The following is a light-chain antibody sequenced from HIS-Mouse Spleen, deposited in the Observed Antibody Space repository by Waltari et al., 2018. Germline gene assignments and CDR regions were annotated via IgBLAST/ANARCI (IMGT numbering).Light chain of an antibody. CDR1: NIGSKS. CDR3: QVWDSSSDHLVV. V-gene: IGLV3-21*02. CDR2: DAS. J-gene: IGLJ2*01. Sequence: SHVLTPPPSVSVAPGQTARITCGGNNIGSKSVHWYQQKPGQAPVLVVYDASYRPSGIPERFSGSNSGNTATLTISRVEAGDEADYYCQVWDSSSDHLVVFGGGTKLTVL.